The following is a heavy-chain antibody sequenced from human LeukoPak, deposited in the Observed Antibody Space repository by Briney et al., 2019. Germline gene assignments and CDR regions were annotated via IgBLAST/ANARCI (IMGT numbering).Heavy chain of an antibody. CDR2: IYYSGST. V-gene: IGHV4-59*01. CDR1: GGSISSYY. D-gene: IGHD6-13*01. J-gene: IGHJ4*02. Sequence: SETLSLTCTVSGGSISSYYWSWIRQPPGKGLEWIGYIYYSGSTNYNPSLKSRVTISVDTSKNQFSLKLSSVTAADTAVYYCAREIGQQLVRNIDYWGQGTLVTVSS. CDR3: AREIGQQLVRNIDY.